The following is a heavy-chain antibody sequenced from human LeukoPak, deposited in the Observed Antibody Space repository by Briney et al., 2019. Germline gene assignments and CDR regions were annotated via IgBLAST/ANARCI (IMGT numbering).Heavy chain of an antibody. CDR2: IYNDGST. CDR3: AKDRGY. J-gene: IGHJ4*02. CDR1: GFTVSSNY. V-gene: IGHV3-53*01. Sequence: PGGSLRLSCAASGFTVSSNYMSWVRQAPGKGPEWLSIIYNDGSTFYADSVKGRFTISRDNSKNTLCLQMNSLRADDTAVYYCAKDRGYWGQGTLVTVSS.